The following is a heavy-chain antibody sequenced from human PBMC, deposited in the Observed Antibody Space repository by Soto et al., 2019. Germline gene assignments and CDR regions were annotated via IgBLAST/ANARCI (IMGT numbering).Heavy chain of an antibody. Sequence: GGSLRLSCAASGFTFSSYAMSWVRQAPGKGLEWVSAISGSGGSTYYADSVKGRFTISRDNSKNTLYLQMNSLRAEDTAVYYCARYIPFGDYDRRVGYYSDYWGQGTLVTVSS. V-gene: IGHV3-23*01. D-gene: IGHD3-10*01. CDR1: GFTFSSYA. CDR2: ISGSGGST. J-gene: IGHJ4*02. CDR3: ARYIPFGDYDRRVGYYSDY.